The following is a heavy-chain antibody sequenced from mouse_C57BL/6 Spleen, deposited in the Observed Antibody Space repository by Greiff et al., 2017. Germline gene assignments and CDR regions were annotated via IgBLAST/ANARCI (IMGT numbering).Heavy chain of an antibody. V-gene: IGHV2-6-1*01. CDR1: GFSLTSYG. J-gene: IGHJ4*01. D-gene: IGHD3-2*02. Sequence: QVQLKESGPGLVAPSQSLSITCTVSGFSLTSYGVHWVRQPPGKGLEWLVVIWSDGSTTYNSALKSRLSISKDNSKSQVFLKMNSLQTDDTAMYYCARHGAQALYYAMDYWGQGTSVTVSS. CDR2: IWSDGST. CDR3: ARHGAQALYYAMDY.